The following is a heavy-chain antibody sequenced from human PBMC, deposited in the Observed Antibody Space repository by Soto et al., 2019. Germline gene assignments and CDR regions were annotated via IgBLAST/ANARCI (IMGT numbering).Heavy chain of an antibody. CDR3: ARASKQWLVTFDY. V-gene: IGHV4-61*01. D-gene: IGHD6-19*01. Sequence: PSETLSLTCTVSGGSVSSGSHYWSWIRPPPGKGLEWIGYIYYSGSTNYNPSLKSRVTISVDTSKNQFSLKLSSVTAADTAVYYCARASKQWLVTFDYWGQGTLVTVSS. CDR2: IYYSGST. CDR1: GGSVSSGSHY. J-gene: IGHJ4*02.